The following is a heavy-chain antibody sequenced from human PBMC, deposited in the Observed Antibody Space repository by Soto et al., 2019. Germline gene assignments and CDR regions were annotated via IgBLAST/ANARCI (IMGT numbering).Heavy chain of an antibody. V-gene: IGHV4-30-4*01. D-gene: IGHD6-13*01. CDR3: ARVRIAAAGTANWFDP. CDR1: GGSISSGDYY. J-gene: IGHJ5*02. CDR2: IYYSGST. Sequence: QVQLQESGPGLVKPSQTLSLTCTVSGGSISSGDYYWSWIRQPPGKGLEWIGYIYYSGSTYYNPSLKSLVTISVDTSKNQFSLKLSSVTAADTAVYYCARVRIAAAGTANWFDPWGQGTLVTVSS.